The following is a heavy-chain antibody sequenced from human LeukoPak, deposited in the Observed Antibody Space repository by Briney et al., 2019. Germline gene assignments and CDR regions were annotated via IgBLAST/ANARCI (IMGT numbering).Heavy chain of an antibody. CDR3: AKERYFDCLLETPSPGLLDY. J-gene: IGHJ4*02. CDR1: GFTFGSHW. V-gene: IGHV3-7*01. CDR2: IKKDGREK. Sequence: GGSLTLSCAASGFTFGSHWMSWVRQAPGKGLEWVANIKKDGREKYYVDAVKGRLTIYRDNAKTSLYLQRNSLRAEDTAVYYCAKERYFDCLLETPSPGLLDYWGQGTLVTVSS. D-gene: IGHD3-9*01.